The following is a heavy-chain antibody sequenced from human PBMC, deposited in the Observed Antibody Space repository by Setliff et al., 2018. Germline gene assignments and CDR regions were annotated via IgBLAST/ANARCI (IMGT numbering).Heavy chain of an antibody. Sequence: ASVKVSCKSSGYSLSNYVMNWVRQAPGQGLEWMGWIDTKTGDPTYAQGYTGRFAFSLDTSDSATYLDISNLKAEDTATYYCARADHLVTTTFDYWGQGALVTVSS. J-gene: IGHJ4*01. CDR3: ARADHLVTTTFDY. V-gene: IGHV7-4-1*02. D-gene: IGHD4-17*01. CDR1: GYSLSNYV. CDR2: IDTKTGDP.